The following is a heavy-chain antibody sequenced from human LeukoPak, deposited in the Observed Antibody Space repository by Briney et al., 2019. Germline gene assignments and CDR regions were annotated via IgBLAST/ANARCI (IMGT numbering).Heavy chain of an antibody. Sequence: KASETLSLTCTVSGGSISSYYWSWIRQPPGKGLEWIGYIYYSGSTNYNPSLKSRVTISVDTSKNQFPLKLSSVTAADTAVYYCARAFRYCSSTSCSNWFDPWGQGTLVTVSS. D-gene: IGHD2-2*01. CDR3: ARAFRYCSSTSCSNWFDP. V-gene: IGHV4-59*01. CDR2: IYYSGST. J-gene: IGHJ5*02. CDR1: GGSISSYY.